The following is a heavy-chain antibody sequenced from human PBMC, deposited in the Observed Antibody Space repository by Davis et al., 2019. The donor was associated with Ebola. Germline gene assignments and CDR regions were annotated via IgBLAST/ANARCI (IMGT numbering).Heavy chain of an antibody. CDR1: GFIFSNFD. J-gene: IGHJ4*02. CDR3: ARYCHYRDCSYFDS. D-gene: IGHD2-15*01. CDR2: SSASEGHT. V-gene: IGHV3-23*01. Sequence: PGGSLRLSCAASGFIFSNFDMSWVRHVPGKGLEWVSTSSASEGHTHYSDSVRGRFTISRDNSKDTLFLQMNSLRAEDTATYYCARYCHYRDCSYFDSWGQGTWVAVSS.